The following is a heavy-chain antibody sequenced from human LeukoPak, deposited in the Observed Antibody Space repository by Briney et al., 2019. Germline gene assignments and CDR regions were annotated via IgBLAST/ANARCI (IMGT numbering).Heavy chain of an antibody. CDR3: ARNFIVVVVAATHNRFDP. V-gene: IGHV4-39*01. CDR2: IYYSGST. J-gene: IGHJ5*02. Sequence: PSETLSLTCTVSGGSISSSSYYWGWIRQPPGKGLEWIGSIYYSGSTYYNPSLKSRVTISVDTSKNQFSLKLSSVTAADTAVYYCARNFIVVVVAATHNRFDPWGQGTLVTVSS. D-gene: IGHD2-15*01. CDR1: GGSISSSSYY.